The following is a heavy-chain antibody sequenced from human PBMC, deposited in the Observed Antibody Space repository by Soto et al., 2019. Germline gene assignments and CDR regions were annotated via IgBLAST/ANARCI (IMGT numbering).Heavy chain of an antibody. Sequence: GGSVKVSCKSSGGSFSSYAISWVRQAPGQGLEWMGGMIPIFGTANYAHKFQGRVTITAYESTSTAYMELSSLRSEDTAVYYCARGPIVVVQAAYYFDYWGQGTMVTVSS. CDR3: ARGPIVVVQAAYYFDY. D-gene: IGHD2-2*01. CDR2: MIPIFGTA. J-gene: IGHJ4*02. CDR1: GGSFSSYA. V-gene: IGHV1-69*13.